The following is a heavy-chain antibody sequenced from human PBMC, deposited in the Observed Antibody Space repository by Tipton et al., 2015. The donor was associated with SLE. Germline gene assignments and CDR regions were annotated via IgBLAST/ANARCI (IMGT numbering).Heavy chain of an antibody. CDR2: ISYDGSNK. CDR3: ARDWDRSNWFDP. D-gene: IGHD1-26*01. Sequence: SLRLSCAASGFTFSIYAMHWVRQAPGKGLEWVAVISYDGSNKYYADSVKGRFTISRDNAKNSLYLQMNSLRAEDTAVYYCARDWDRSNWFDPWGQGTLVTVSS. CDR1: GFTFSIYA. J-gene: IGHJ5*02. V-gene: IGHV3-30*04.